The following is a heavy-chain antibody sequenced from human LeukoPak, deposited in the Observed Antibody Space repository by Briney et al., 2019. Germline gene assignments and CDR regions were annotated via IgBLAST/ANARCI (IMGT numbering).Heavy chain of an antibody. V-gene: IGHV3-7*01. Sequence: GGSLRLSSAASGFILSRYWMSWVRQAPGRGLEWVANMNQDGSEKHYVDSVRGRFTISRDNAKNSLHLQMTGMRVEDTAVYHCARDGELLWFGNVDNYYMDVWGKGTTVTVSS. CDR3: ARDGELLWFGNVDNYYMDV. CDR1: GFILSRYW. D-gene: IGHD3-10*01. J-gene: IGHJ6*03. CDR2: MNQDGSEK.